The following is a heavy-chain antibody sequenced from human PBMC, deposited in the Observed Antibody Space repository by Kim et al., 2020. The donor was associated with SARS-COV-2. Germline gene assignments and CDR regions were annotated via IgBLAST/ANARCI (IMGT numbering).Heavy chain of an antibody. CDR3: AREVLVIPDAVDI. J-gene: IGHJ3*02. V-gene: IGHV3-48*03. D-gene: IGHD2-2*01. Sequence: GGSLRLSCAASGFTFSSYEMNWVRQAPGKGLEWVSYISSSSNSKYYADSVKGRFTISRDNAKDSLYLQMNGLRAEDTAVYYCAREVLVIPDAVDIWGQGTLVTVSS. CDR2: ISSSSNSK. CDR1: GFTFSSYE.